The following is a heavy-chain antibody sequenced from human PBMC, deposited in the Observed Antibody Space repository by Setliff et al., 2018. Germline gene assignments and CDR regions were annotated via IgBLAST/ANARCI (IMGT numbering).Heavy chain of an antibody. CDR1: GDSISGDY. D-gene: IGHD2-15*01. J-gene: IGHJ4*02. CDR2: IHYSGST. Sequence: SETLSLTCTVSGDSISGDYWSWIRQPPGKGLEWIGFIHYSGSTNYNPSLKSRVTISLDTPKNQFSLRLSSVTAADTAVYRCARTRYGLGGRPYWGQGTLVTVSS. V-gene: IGHV4-59*01. CDR3: ARTRYGLGGRPY.